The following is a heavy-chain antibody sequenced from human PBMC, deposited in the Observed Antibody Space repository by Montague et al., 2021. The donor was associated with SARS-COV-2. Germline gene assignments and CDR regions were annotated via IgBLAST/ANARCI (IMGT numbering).Heavy chain of an antibody. CDR2: IYSGGSST. V-gene: IGHV3-23*03. J-gene: IGHJ4*02. CDR1: GFPFSSYA. CDR3: AKKVFPYDSSGYLFDY. Sequence: SRRLSCAASGFPFSSYAMSLFRQAPGKGLEWVSVIYSGGSSTYYSDSVKGRFTISRDNSKNTLYLQMNSLRAEDTAVYYCAKKVFPYDSSGYLFDYWGQGTLVTVSS. D-gene: IGHD3-22*01.